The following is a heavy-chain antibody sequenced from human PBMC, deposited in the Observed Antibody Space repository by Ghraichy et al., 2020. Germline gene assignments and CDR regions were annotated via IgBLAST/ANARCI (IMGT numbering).Heavy chain of an antibody. V-gene: IGHV1-69*04. CDR3: ARGHYCGGDCYAWDPSWYFDL. J-gene: IGHJ2*01. Sequence: SVKVSCKASGGTFSSYAISWVRQAPGQGLEWMGRIIPILGIANYAQKFQGRVTITADKSTSTAYMELSSLRSEDTAVYYCARGHYCGGDCYAWDPSWYFDLWGRGTLVTVSS. CDR2: IIPILGIA. D-gene: IGHD2-21*01. CDR1: GGTFSSYA.